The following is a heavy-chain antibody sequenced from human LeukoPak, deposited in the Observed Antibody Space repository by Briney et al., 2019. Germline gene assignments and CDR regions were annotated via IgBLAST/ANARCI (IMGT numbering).Heavy chain of an antibody. CDR1: GFAYSSYW. CDR3: ARGHSTGCFDY. CDR2: INSGGSDS. V-gene: IGHV3-74*01. Sequence: GVSLRLSCAASGFAYSSYWIHWVRQALGKGLVWVSRINSGGSDSIYADSVKGRFTISRDNAQNTVYLQMNSLRAEDTAIYYCARGHSTGCFDYRGQGTLVTVSP. J-gene: IGHJ4*02. D-gene: IGHD1-14*01.